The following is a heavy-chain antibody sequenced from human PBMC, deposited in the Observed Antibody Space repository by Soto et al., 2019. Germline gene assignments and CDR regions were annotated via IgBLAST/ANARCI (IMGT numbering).Heavy chain of an antibody. Sequence: GASVKVSCKASGGTFSSYAISWVRQAPGQGLEWMGGIIPIFGTANYAQKFQGRATITADESTSTAYMELSSLRSEDTAVYYCARVRFDYGSGSFYYGMDVWGQGTTVTVSS. CDR3: ARVRFDYGSGSFYYGMDV. D-gene: IGHD3-10*01. J-gene: IGHJ6*02. CDR1: GGTFSSYA. V-gene: IGHV1-69*13. CDR2: IIPIFGTA.